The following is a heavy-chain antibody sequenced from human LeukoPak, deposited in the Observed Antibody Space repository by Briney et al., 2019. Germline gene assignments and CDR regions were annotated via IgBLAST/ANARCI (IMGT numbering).Heavy chain of an antibody. CDR3: ARAEEYCSGGSCYFDY. Sequence: PGGSLRLSCAASGFTFSSYGMHWVRRAPGKGLEWVAVIWYDGSNKYYADSVKGRFTISRDNSKNTLYLQMNSLRAEDTAVYYCARAEEYCSGGSCYFDYWGQGTLVTVSS. V-gene: IGHV3-33*01. D-gene: IGHD2-15*01. CDR1: GFTFSSYG. J-gene: IGHJ4*02. CDR2: IWYDGSNK.